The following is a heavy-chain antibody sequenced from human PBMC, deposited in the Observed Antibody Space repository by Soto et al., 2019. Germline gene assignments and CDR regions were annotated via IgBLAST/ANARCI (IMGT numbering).Heavy chain of an antibody. D-gene: IGHD3-10*01. CDR3: ARDFIGGESTHRTAYYGMDV. V-gene: IGHV3-30-3*01. CDR1: GFTFSSYA. CDR2: ISYDGSNK. Sequence: QVQLVESGGGVVQPGRSLRLSCAASGFTFSSYAMHWVRQAPGKGLEWVAVISYDGSNKYYADSVKGRFTISRDNSKNTLYLQMNSLRAEDTAVYYCARDFIGGESTHRTAYYGMDVWGQGTTVTVSS. J-gene: IGHJ6*02.